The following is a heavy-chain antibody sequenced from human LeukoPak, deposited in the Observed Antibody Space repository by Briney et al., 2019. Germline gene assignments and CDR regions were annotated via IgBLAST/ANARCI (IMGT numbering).Heavy chain of an antibody. J-gene: IGHJ4*02. CDR2: IKSKTDGGTT. V-gene: IGHV3-15*01. CDR3: TDTGYSSSWYSH. CDR1: GFTFSNAW. D-gene: IGHD6-13*01. Sequence: GGSLRLSCAASGFTFSNAWMSWVRQAPGKGLEWVGRIKSKTDGGTTDYAAPVKGRFTISRDDSKNTLYLQMNSLKTEDTAVYYCTDTGYSSSWYSHWGQGTLVTVSS.